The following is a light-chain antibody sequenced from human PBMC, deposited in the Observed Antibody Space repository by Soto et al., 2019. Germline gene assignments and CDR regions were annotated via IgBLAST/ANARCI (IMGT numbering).Light chain of an antibody. CDR1: QSVSVW. J-gene: IGKJ2*01. CDR2: DAS. CDR3: QQYITYSPYT. Sequence: DIQMTQSPSTLSASVGDRVTITCRASQSVSVWLAWYQQKPGKAPKPLISDASSLQRGVPSRFSGSGSGTDFTLIISSLQPDDFATYYCQQYITYSPYTFGQGTKVEIK. V-gene: IGKV1-5*01.